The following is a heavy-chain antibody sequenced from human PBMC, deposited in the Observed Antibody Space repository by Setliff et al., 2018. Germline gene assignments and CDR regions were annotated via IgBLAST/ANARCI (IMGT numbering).Heavy chain of an antibody. Sequence: KPSETLSLTCTVSGGFINNGDYNWGWVRQPPGEGLECVGSLYYSGSTYSNPSLKSRLIISVDAPDNQFSVKLSSVTAADTAVYYCARHKSNGSGSYPSLYMDVWGKGIMVTVSS. V-gene: IGHV4-39*01. CDR3: ARHKSNGSGSYPSLYMDV. D-gene: IGHD3-10*01. J-gene: IGHJ6*03. CDR1: GGFINNGDYN. CDR2: LYYSGST.